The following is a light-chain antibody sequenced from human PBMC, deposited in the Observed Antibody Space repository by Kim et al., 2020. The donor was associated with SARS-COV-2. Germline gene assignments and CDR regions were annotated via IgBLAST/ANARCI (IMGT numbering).Light chain of an antibody. J-gene: IGLJ1*01. Sequence: GQSVTISCTGTSSDVGPYNRVSGYRQHPGKAPKLMIYGVSNRPSGVPDRFSGSKSGNTASLTVSGLQAEDEADYYCSSYSDSISYVFGTGTKVTVL. CDR2: GVS. CDR1: SSDVGPYNR. CDR3: SSYSDSISYV. V-gene: IGLV2-8*01.